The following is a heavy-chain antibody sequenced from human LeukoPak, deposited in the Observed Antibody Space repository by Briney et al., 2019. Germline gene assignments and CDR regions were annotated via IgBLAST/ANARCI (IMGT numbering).Heavy chain of an antibody. CDR2: IYYSGST. D-gene: IGHD3-3*01. CDR1: GGSIRSYY. Sequence: SETLSLTCTVSGGSIRSYYWGWIRQPPGKGLEWIGSIYYSGSTYYNPSLKSRVTISVDTSKNQFSLKLSSVTAADTAVYYCARHLRFLEWPDAFDIWGQGTMVTVPS. V-gene: IGHV4-59*05. CDR3: ARHLRFLEWPDAFDI. J-gene: IGHJ3*02.